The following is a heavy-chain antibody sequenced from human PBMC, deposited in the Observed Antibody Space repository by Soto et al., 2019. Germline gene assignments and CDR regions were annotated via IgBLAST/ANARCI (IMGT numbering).Heavy chain of an antibody. CDR2: IIPIFGTA. CDR1: GGTSSSYA. J-gene: IGHJ4*02. V-gene: IGHV1-69*01. D-gene: IGHD3-3*01. Sequence: QVQLVQSGAEVKKPGSSVKVSCKASGGTSSSYAISWVRQAPGQGLEWMGGIIPIFGTANYAQKFQGRVTITADESTSTAYMELSSLRSEDTAVYYCVRDNGIELRLGVGFDYWGQGTLVTVSS. CDR3: VRDNGIELRLGVGFDY.